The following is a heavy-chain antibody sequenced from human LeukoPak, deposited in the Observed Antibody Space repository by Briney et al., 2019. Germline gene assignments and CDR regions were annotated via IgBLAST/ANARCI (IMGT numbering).Heavy chain of an antibody. CDR2: INPSGGST. D-gene: IGHD2-2*01. V-gene: IGHV1-46*03. CDR3: ARETPDIVVVPAARLDY. CDR1: GYTFTNYY. J-gene: IGHJ4*02. Sequence: ASVKVSCKASGYTFTNYYMHWVRQAPGQGLEWMGIINPSGGSTSYAQKFQGRVTMTRDTSTGTVYMELSSLRSEDTAVYYCARETPDIVVVPAARLDYWGQGTLVTVSS.